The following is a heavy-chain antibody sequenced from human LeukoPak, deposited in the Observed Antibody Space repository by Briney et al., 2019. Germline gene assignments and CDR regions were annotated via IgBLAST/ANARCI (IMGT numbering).Heavy chain of an antibody. Sequence: GSLRLSCAASGFIFDDYGMSWVRQAPGKGLEWVSGINWNGSITGYADSVKGRFTISRDNAKNSLYLQMNSLRAEDTALYYHARVYLSQQLVPGLDYWGQGTLVTVSS. CDR3: ARVYLSQQLVPGLDY. CDR1: GFIFDDYG. V-gene: IGHV3-20*04. CDR2: INWNGSIT. J-gene: IGHJ4*02. D-gene: IGHD6-13*01.